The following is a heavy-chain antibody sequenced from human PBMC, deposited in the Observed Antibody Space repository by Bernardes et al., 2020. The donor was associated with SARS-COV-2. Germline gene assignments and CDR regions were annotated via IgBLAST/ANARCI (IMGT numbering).Heavy chain of an antibody. V-gene: IGHV3-23*01. J-gene: IGHJ4*02. D-gene: IGHD1-26*01. CDR1: GFTFSTYT. Sequence: VTVSCEVSGFTFSTYTMNWVRQAPGTGLEWVSTITASGPSKYYADSVKGRFTISRDNSKDRLYLQMNSLRAEDTAVYFCAKRRVEWELLHYFDSWGQGTLVTVSS. CDR3: AKRRVEWELLHYFDS. CDR2: ITASGPSK.